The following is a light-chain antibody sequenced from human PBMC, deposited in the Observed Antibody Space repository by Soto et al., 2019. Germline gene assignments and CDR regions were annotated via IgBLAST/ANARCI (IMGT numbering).Light chain of an antibody. Sequence: DVQMTQSPSSLSASVGDRVTITCRASQGISTSLAWYQQKPGKIPTLLIYAASTLQSGVPSRFSGSGSGTDFTLTISSLQSEDVATYYCQHYNSYSEAFGQGTKVELK. CDR3: QHYNSYSEA. CDR2: AAS. J-gene: IGKJ1*01. CDR1: QGISTS. V-gene: IGKV1-27*01.